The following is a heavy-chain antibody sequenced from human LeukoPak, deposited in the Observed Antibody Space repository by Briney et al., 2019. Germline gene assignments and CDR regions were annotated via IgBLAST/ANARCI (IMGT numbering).Heavy chain of an antibody. D-gene: IGHD3-22*01. J-gene: IGHJ4*02. CDR1: GYTFTGYY. V-gene: IGHV1-2*02. Sequence: ASVKVSCKASGYTFTGYYMHWVRQAPGQGLEWMGWINPNSGGTNYAQKFQGRVTMTRDTSISTAYMELSRLRSDDTAVYYCARSAYYYDSSGSFDYWGRGTLVTVSS. CDR3: ARSAYYYDSSGSFDY. CDR2: INPNSGGT.